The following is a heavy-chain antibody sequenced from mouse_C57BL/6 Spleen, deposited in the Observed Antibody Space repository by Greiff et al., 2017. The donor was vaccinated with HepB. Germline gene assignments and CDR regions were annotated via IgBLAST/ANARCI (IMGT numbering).Heavy chain of an antibody. CDR3: ARELDVITPLVATDAIAY. CDR1: GYTFTSYW. Sequence: QVQLQQPGAELVKPGASVKLSCKASGYTFTSYWMHWVKQRPGQGLEWIGMIHPNSGSTNYNEKFKSKATLTVDKSSSTAYMQLSSLTSEDSAVSFCARELDVITPLVATDAIAYSSQGTSVTVSS. V-gene: IGHV1-64*01. J-gene: IGHJ4*01. D-gene: IGHD1-1*01. CDR2: IHPNSGST.